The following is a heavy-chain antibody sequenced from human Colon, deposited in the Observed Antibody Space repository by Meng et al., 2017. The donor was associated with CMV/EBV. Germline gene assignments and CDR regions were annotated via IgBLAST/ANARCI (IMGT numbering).Heavy chain of an antibody. J-gene: IGHJ4*02. CDR3: AKDLPLKFFYVSGGNEL. D-gene: IGHD3-10*01. CDR1: GSTFSIYS. Sequence: ETLSLTCAASGSTFSIYSMSWVRQAPGKGLEWVSGISSSGGSTYYADPVKGRFTISRDNSKNTVYLQMNSLRAEDTAVYYCAKDLPLKFFYVSGGNELWGQGALVTVSS. CDR2: ISSSGGST. V-gene: IGHV3-23*01.